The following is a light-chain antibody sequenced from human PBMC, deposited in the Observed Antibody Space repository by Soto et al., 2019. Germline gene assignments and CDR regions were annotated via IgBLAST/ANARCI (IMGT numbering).Light chain of an antibody. CDR2: DVS. J-gene: IGLJ3*02. CDR3: SSYTSSSTWV. Sequence: QSVLTQPASVSGSPRQSITISCTGTSSDVGGYNYVSWYQQHPGKAPKLMIYDVSNRPSGVSNRFSGSKSGNTASLTISGLQAEDEADYYCSSYTSSSTWVFGGGTQLTVL. V-gene: IGLV2-14*01. CDR1: SSDVGGYNY.